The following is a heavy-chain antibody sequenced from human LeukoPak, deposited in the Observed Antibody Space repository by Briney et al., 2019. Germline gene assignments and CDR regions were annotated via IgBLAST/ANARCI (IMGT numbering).Heavy chain of an antibody. CDR3: ARDKIDDRFGYYYYYMDV. J-gene: IGHJ6*03. CDR1: GYTFTSYY. CDR2: INPSGGST. V-gene: IGHV1-46*01. D-gene: IGHD3-10*01. Sequence: ASVKVSCKASGYTFTSYYMHWVRQAPGQGLEWMGIINPSGGSTSYAQKFQGRVTMTRDTSTSTVYMELSSLRSEDTAVYYCARDKIDDRFGYYYYYMDVWGKGTTVTVSS.